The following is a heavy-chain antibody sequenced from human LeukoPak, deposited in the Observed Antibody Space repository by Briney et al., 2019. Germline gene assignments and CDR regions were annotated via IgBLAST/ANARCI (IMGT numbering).Heavy chain of an antibody. CDR2: INAGNGNT. J-gene: IGHJ4*02. CDR3: ARATWIQPDFDY. V-gene: IGHV1-3*01. CDR1: GHTFTSYA. Sequence: ASVKVSCKASGHTFTSYAMHWVRQAPGQRLEWMGWINAGNGNTKYSQKFQGRVTITRDTSASTAYMELSSLRSEDTAVYYCARATWIQPDFDYWGQGTLVTVSS. D-gene: IGHD5-18*01.